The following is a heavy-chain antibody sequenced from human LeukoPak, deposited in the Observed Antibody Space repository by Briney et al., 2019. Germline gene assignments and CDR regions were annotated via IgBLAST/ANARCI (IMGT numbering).Heavy chain of an antibody. Sequence: GGSLRLSCAASGFTFSSYGMHWVRQAPGKGLEWVAVISYDGSNKYYADSVKGRFTISRDNSKNTLYLQMNSLRAEDTAVYYCAKDHLAAADYWGRGTLVTVSS. CDR1: GFTFSSYG. V-gene: IGHV3-30*18. D-gene: IGHD6-13*01. CDR3: AKDHLAAADY. J-gene: IGHJ4*02. CDR2: ISYDGSNK.